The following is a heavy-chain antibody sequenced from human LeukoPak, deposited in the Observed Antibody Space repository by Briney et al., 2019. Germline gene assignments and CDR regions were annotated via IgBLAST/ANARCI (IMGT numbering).Heavy chain of an antibody. J-gene: IGHJ5*02. D-gene: IGHD3-10*01. CDR1: GYTFTSYD. CDR2: MNPNSGNT. CDR3: ARGGDPQLGNNWFDP. V-gene: IGHV1-8*03. Sequence: ASVKVSCKASGYTFTSYDINWVRQATGQGLEWMGWMNPNSGNTGYAQKFQGGVTITRNTSISTAYMELSSLRSEDTAVYYCARGGDPQLGNNWFDPWGQGTLVTVSS.